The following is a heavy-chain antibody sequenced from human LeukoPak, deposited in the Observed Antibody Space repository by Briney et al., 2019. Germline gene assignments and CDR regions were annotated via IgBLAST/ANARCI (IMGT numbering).Heavy chain of an antibody. CDR1: GYTFTSYY. D-gene: IGHD3-10*01. CDR3: ARSGGDRVEMPTIIDY. Sequence: ASVKVSCKASGYTFTSYYMHWVRQAPGQGLEWMGIINPSGGSTSYAQKFQGRVTMTRDTSTSTVYMELSSLRSEDTAVYYCARSGGDRVEMPTIIDYWGQGTLVTVSS. J-gene: IGHJ4*02. V-gene: IGHV1-46*01. CDR2: INPSGGST.